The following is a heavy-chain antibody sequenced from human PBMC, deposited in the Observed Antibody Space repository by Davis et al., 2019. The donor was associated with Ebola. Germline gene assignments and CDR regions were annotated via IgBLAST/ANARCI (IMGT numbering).Heavy chain of an antibody. D-gene: IGHD3-3*01. J-gene: IGHJ6*04. V-gene: IGHV3-21*04. Sequence: GGSLRLSCAASGFTFSSYSMNWVRQAPGKGLEWVSSISSSAYYIYYADSVKGRFTISRDNSKKTLYLQMNSLRAEDTAVYYCAKSGLSFGVVKYHYGMDVWGKGTTVTVSS. CDR3: AKSGLSFGVVKYHYGMDV. CDR2: ISSSAYYI. CDR1: GFTFSSYS.